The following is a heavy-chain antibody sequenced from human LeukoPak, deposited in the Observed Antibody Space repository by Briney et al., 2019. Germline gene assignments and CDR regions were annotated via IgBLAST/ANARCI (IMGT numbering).Heavy chain of an antibody. V-gene: IGHV3-53*01. J-gene: IGHJ4*01. Sequence: GGSLRLSCTVSGFTVSSNSMSWVRQAPGKGLEWGSFIYSDNTHYSDSVKGRFTISRDNAKNSLYLQMNSLRPDDTALYYCSTDPRLLLYWGHGTLVTVSS. D-gene: IGHD3-22*01. CDR2: IYSDNT. CDR1: GFTVSSNS. CDR3: STDPRLLLY.